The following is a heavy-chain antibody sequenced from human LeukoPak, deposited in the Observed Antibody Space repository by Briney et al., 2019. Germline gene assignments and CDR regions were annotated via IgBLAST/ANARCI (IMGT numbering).Heavy chain of an antibody. CDR1: GGSISSYY. J-gene: IGHJ3*02. D-gene: IGHD4-17*01. CDR2: IYYSGST. Sequence: RPSETLSLTCTVSGGSISSYYWNWIRQPPGKGLEWIGYIYYSGSTTYNPSLKSRVTISIDTSKNQFSLKLTSVTAADTALYYCARGANYGDYGLDAFDIWGQGTMVTVSS. CDR3: ARGANYGDYGLDAFDI. V-gene: IGHV4-59*01.